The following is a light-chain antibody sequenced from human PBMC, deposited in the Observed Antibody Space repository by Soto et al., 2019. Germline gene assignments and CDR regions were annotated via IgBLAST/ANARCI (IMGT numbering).Light chain of an antibody. CDR3: SSYTSSSRV. Sequence: QSVLTQPASVSASPGQSITISCTGTSSDVGGYNYVSWYQQHPGKAPKLMIYDVSNRPSGVSNRFSGSKSGNTASLTISGLQAEDEADYYCSSYTSSSRVFGTGTKLTVL. V-gene: IGLV2-14*01. CDR2: DVS. J-gene: IGLJ1*01. CDR1: SSDVGGYNY.